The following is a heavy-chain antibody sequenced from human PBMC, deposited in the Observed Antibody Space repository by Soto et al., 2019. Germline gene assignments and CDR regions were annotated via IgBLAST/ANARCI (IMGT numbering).Heavy chain of an antibody. Sequence: ASVKVSCKASGYTFTSYGISWVRQAPGQGLEWMGWINPNSGGTNYAQKFQGWVTMTRDTSISTAYMELSRLRSDDTAVYYCARGNIVVVPADIGEGWFDPWGQGTLVTVSS. J-gene: IGHJ5*02. CDR1: GYTFTSYG. D-gene: IGHD2-2*02. CDR3: ARGNIVVVPADIGEGWFDP. V-gene: IGHV1-2*04. CDR2: INPNSGGT.